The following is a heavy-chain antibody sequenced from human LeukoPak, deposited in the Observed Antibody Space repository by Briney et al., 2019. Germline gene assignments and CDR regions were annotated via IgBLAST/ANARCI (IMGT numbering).Heavy chain of an antibody. CDR1: GYTFTGYY. D-gene: IGHD3-22*01. V-gene: IGHV1-2*02. Sequence: GASVKVSCKASGYTFTGYYMHWVRQAPGQGLEWMGWINPNSGGTNYAQKFQGRVTMTRDTSISTAYMELSRLRSDDTAVYYCSAAGLVDSSGYQTLIEASDAFDIWGQGTMVTVSS. CDR3: SAAGLVDSSGYQTLIEASDAFDI. J-gene: IGHJ3*02. CDR2: INPNSGGT.